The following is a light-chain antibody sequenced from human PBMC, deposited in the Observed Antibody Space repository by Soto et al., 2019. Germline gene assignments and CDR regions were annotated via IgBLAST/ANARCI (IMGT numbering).Light chain of an antibody. CDR3: QTWGTGIQV. J-gene: IGLJ3*02. CDR2: LNSDGSH. Sequence: LTQSPSASASLGASVKLTCTLSSGHSNYAIAWHQQQPEKGPRYLMKLNSDGSHSKGDGIPDRFSGSSSGAERYLTISSLQSEDEADYYCQTWGTGIQVFGGGTKLTVL. V-gene: IGLV4-69*01. CDR1: SGHSNYA.